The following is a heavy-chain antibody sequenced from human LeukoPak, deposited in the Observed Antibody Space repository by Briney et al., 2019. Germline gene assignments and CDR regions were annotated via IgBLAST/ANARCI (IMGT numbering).Heavy chain of an antibody. CDR3: ARVETYGGNLHYGMDA. J-gene: IGHJ6*02. CDR2: IYYSGST. CDR1: GGSISSGDYY. V-gene: IGHV4-30-4*01. D-gene: IGHD4-23*01. Sequence: SETLSLTCTVSGGSISSGDYYWSWIRQPPGKGLEWIGYIYYSGSTYYNPSLKSRVTISVDTSKNQFSLKLSSVTAADTAVYYCARVETYGGNLHYGMDAWGQGTTVTVSS.